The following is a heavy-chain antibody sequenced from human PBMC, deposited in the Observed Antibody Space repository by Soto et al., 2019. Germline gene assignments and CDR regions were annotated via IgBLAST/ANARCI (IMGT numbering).Heavy chain of an antibody. CDR3: ATGHQNRDIAAAGTAPLEYFQH. D-gene: IGHD6-13*01. Sequence: VKVSCKASGYTFTSYYMHWVRQAPGQGLEWMGIINPSGGSTSYAQKFQGRVTMTRDTSTSTVYMELSSLRSEDTAVYYCATGHQNRDIAAAGTAPLEYFQHWGQGTLVTVSS. J-gene: IGHJ1*01. CDR2: INPSGGST. CDR1: GYTFTSYY. V-gene: IGHV1-46*03.